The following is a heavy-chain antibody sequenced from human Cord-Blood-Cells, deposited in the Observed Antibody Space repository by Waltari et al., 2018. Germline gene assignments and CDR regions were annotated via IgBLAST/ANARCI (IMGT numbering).Heavy chain of an antibody. V-gene: IGHV4-34*01. J-gene: IGHJ5*02. CDR2: INHSGST. CDR3: ARIGWTVARYNWFDP. CDR1: GGSFSGYY. Sequence: QVQLQQWGAGLLKPSETLSLTCAVYGGSFSGYYWSWIRQPPGKGLEWIGEINHSGSTNYNPYLKSRVTISVDTSKNQFSLKLSSVTAADTAVYYCARIGWTVARYNWFDPWGQGTLVTVSS. D-gene: IGHD4-4*01.